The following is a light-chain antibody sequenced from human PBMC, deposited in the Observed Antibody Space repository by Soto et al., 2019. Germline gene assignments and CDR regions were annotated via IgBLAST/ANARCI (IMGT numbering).Light chain of an antibody. J-gene: IGLJ1*01. CDR3: SSHVASNNLRV. CDR1: SSDFGAYKY. Sequence: QSALTQPPSASASPGQSVSISCTGTSSDFGAYKYVSWYQQHPGKAPKLIIYEVNQRPSGVPDRFSGSKSGNTASLTVSGLQAEDEADYYCSSHVASNNLRVFGTGTKVTVL. V-gene: IGLV2-8*01. CDR2: EVN.